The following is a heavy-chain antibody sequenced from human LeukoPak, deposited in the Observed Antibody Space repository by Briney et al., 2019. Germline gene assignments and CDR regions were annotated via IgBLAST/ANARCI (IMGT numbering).Heavy chain of an antibody. D-gene: IGHD5-18*01. Sequence: GASVKVSCTASGYTFTGYYMHWVRQAPGQGLEWMGWINPNSGGTNYAQKFQGWVTMTRDTSISTAYMELSRLRSDDTAVYHCARNGYSYGQTYYYYYGMDVWGQGTTVTVSS. J-gene: IGHJ6*02. CDR2: INPNSGGT. CDR3: ARNGYSYGQTYYYYYGMDV. V-gene: IGHV1-2*04. CDR1: GYTFTGYY.